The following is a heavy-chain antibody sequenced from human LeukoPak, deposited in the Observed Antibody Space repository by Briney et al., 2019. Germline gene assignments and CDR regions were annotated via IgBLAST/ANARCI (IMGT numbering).Heavy chain of an antibody. V-gene: IGHV3-30*05. CDR2: VSHDGNNR. Sequence: GRSLRLSCTASGFLFSSYGLHWVRQAPGKGLEWVARVSHDGNNRYYTDSVNGRFTISRDNSRNTLYLQMDILRTEDTAVYYCVRDGRGTTHDGPFDYWGQGTLVTVSS. J-gene: IGHJ4*02. CDR1: GFLFSSYG. D-gene: IGHD1-7*01. CDR3: VRDGRGTTHDGPFDY.